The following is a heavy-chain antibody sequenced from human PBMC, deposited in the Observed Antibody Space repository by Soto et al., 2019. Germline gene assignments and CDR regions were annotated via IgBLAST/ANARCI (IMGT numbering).Heavy chain of an antibody. V-gene: IGHV1-46*01. Sequence: ASVKVSCKASGNTVTSFYIHWVRQAPGQGLEWMGIINPSGGRTSYAQKFKGRVTMTRDTSTTIVYMELSNLRSEDTAVYYCARGKPPSLFDYWGQGTLVTVSS. J-gene: IGHJ4*02. CDR2: INPSGGRT. CDR3: ARGKPPSLFDY. CDR1: GNTVTSFY.